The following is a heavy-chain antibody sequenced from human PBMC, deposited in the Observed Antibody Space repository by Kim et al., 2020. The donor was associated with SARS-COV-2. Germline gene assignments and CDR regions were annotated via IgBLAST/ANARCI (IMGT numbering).Heavy chain of an antibody. D-gene: IGHD3-3*01. J-gene: IGHJ6*03. V-gene: IGHV3-21*01. CDR2: ISSSSSYI. Sequence: GGSLRLSCAASGFTFSSYSMNWVRQAPGKGLEWVSSISSSSSYIYYADSVKGRFTISRDNAKNSLYLQMNSLRAEDTAVYYCARGCPDSDFWSGYYTLYYYYYYMDVWGKGTTVTVSS. CDR3: ARGCPDSDFWSGYYTLYYYYYYMDV. CDR1: GFTFSSYS.